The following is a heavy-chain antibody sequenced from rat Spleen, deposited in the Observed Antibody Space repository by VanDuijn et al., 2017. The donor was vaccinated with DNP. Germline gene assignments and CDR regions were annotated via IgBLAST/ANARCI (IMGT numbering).Heavy chain of an antibody. J-gene: IGHJ3*01. CDR1: GFTFSNYY. Sequence: EVQLVESGGGLVQPGRSMKLSCAASGFTFSNYYMAWVRQAPTEGLEWVASITTGGGNTYYRDSVKGRFTISRDNAKSTLYLQMDSLRSEETATYYCARHAVSTVAFAYWGQGTLVTVSS. CDR2: ITTGGGNT. V-gene: IGHV5S11*01. D-gene: IGHD1-1*01. CDR3: ARHAVSTVAFAY.